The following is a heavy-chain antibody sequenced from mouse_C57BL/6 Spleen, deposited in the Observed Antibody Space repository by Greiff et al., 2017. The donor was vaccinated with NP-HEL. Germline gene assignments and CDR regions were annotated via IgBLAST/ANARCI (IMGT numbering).Heavy chain of an antibody. J-gene: IGHJ3*01. CDR2: IRSKSNNYAT. Sequence: DVHLVESGGGLVQPKGSLKLSCAASGFSFNTYAMNWVRQAPGKGLEWVARIRSKSNNYATYYADSVKDRFTISRDDSESMLYLQMNNLKTEDTAMYYCVRQGGYYVWFAYWGQGTLVTVSA. CDR3: VRQGGYYVWFAY. D-gene: IGHD2-3*01. V-gene: IGHV10-1*01. CDR1: GFSFNTYA.